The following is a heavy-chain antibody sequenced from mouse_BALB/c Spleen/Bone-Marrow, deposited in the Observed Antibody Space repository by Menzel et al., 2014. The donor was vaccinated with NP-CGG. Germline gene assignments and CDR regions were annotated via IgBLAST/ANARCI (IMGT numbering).Heavy chain of an antibody. CDR3: XXXXXXWYFDV. CDR2: IDPANGNT. J-gene: IGHJ1*01. CDR1: GFNIKDTY. V-gene: IGHV14-3*02. Sequence: EVQLQQSGAELVKPGASVKLSCTASGFNIKDTYMHWVKQRPEQGLEWIGRIDPANGNTKYDPKFQGKATITADTSSNTAYLQLSSLTSEDTAXXXXXXXXXXWYFDVWXXXXTVTVSS.